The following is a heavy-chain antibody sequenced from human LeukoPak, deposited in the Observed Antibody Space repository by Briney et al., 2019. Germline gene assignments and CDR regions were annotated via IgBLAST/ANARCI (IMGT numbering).Heavy chain of an antibody. V-gene: IGHV4-39*07. J-gene: IGHJ4*02. CDR1: GGSISSSSYY. CDR3: ARACWARALDY. D-gene: IGHD3-16*01. CDR2: IYYSGST. Sequence: SETLSLTCTVSGGSISSSSYYWGWIRQPPGKGLEWIGSIYYSGSTYYNPSLKSRVTISVDTSKNQFSLKLSSVTAADTAVYYCARACWARALDYWGQGTLVTVSS.